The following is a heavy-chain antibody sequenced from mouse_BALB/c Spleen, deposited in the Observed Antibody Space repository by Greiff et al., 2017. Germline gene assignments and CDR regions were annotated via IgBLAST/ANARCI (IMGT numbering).Heavy chain of an antibody. Sequence: EVKLVESGAELVRPGALVKLSCTASGFNIKDYYMHWVKQRPEQGLEWIGWIDPENGNTIYDPKFQGKASITADTSSNTAYLQLSSLTSEDTAVYYCARSAGTRDYWGQGTTLTVSS. V-gene: IGHV14-1*02. CDR3: ARSAGTRDY. J-gene: IGHJ2*01. CDR2: IDPENGNT. D-gene: IGHD4-1*01. CDR1: GFNIKDYY.